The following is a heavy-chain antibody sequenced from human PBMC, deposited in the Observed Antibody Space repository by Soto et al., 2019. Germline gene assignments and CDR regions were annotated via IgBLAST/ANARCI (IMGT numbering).Heavy chain of an antibody. CDR3: ARDEYDILTGYKIMDV. CDR1: GYTFTSYG. CDR2: ISAYNGNT. Sequence: GASLKVSCKASGYTFTSYGISWVRQAPGQGLEWMGWISAYNGNTNYAQKLQGRVTMTTDTSTSTAYMELRSLRSDDTAVYYCARDEYDILTGYKIMDVWGQGTTVTVSS. J-gene: IGHJ6*02. D-gene: IGHD3-9*01. V-gene: IGHV1-18*01.